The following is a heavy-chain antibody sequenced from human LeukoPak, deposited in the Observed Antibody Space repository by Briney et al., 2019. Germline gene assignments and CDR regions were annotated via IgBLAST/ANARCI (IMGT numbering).Heavy chain of an antibody. CDR2: MRYDGSNK. D-gene: IGHD5-18*01. Sequence: GGSLRLSCEASGFTFSRFGMHWVRQAPGKGLEWVAFMRYDGSNKYYADSVKGRFTISRDNSKNTLYLQLNSLRAEDTAVYYCAKTAPRSIQVWDFWGQGTLFTVSS. CDR1: GFTFSRFG. V-gene: IGHV3-30*02. J-gene: IGHJ4*02. CDR3: AKTAPRSIQVWDF.